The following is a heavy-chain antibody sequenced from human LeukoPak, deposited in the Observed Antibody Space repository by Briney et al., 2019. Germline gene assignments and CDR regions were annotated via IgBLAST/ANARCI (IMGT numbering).Heavy chain of an antibody. CDR1: GFTFRNYC. CDR3: ANLPL. Sequence: PGRSLRLSCATSGFTFRNYCMHWVRQPPGKGLEWVAVIPYDGSNKYYADSVKGRFTTSRDNSKNTLYLQMNSLRPEDAAVYYCANLPLWGQGTLVTVSS. J-gene: IGHJ4*02. CDR2: IPYDGSNK. V-gene: IGHV3-30*18.